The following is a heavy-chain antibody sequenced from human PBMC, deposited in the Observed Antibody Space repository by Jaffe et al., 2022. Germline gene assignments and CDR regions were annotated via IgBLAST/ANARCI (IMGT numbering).Heavy chain of an antibody. CDR1: GFIFSDHY. J-gene: IGHJ4*02. CDR3: VRDGMRGGDLDY. CDR2: ILNKAQSYRT. V-gene: IGHV3-72*01. D-gene: IGHD2-8*01. Sequence: EVQVVESGGGLVQPGGSLRLSCAASGFIFSDHYMDWVRQAPGKGLEWVARILNKAQSYRTEYAASVKGRFTISRDDSQSSLYLQMNSLKTEDTALYYCVRDGMRGGDLDYWGQGTLVTVSS.